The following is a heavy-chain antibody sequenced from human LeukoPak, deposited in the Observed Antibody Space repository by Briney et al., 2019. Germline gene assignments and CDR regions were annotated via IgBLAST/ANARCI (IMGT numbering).Heavy chain of an antibody. D-gene: IGHD3-10*01. V-gene: IGHV5-51*01. Sequence: GESLKISCQASGYKFTNYWIGWVRQMPGKGLECLGIIFPGDLEVRYSPSFQGQVTISSDKSTSTAYLQWGSLKASDTAMYYCARHAHDYYGSGSYPLFDLWGQGTLVTVSS. J-gene: IGHJ4*01. CDR2: IFPGDLEV. CDR3: ARHAHDYYGSGSYPLFDL. CDR1: GYKFTNYW.